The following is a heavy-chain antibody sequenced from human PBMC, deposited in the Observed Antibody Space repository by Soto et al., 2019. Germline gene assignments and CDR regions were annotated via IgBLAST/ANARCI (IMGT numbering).Heavy chain of an antibody. Sequence: SETLSLTCTVSAGSISGYYWSWIRQPPAKGLQWIGFFYYSGSTTYNPSLKSRVTISPDTSKNQFSLRLSSVTAADTAVYYCARGLFWSGYGRVYGMDVWGQGTTVTVSS. CDR2: FYYSGST. D-gene: IGHD3-3*01. CDR1: AGSISGYY. V-gene: IGHV4-59*01. J-gene: IGHJ6*02. CDR3: ARGLFWSGYGRVYGMDV.